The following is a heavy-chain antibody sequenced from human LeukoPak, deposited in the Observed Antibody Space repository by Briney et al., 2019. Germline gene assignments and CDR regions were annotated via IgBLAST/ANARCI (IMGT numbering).Heavy chain of an antibody. V-gene: IGHV1-2*02. CDR2: IDPNSGGT. CDR3: ARTPDYSVTT. CDR1: GYTFTAYY. Sequence: ASVKLSCKVSGYTFTAYYMHWVRQAPGQGLEWMGRIDPNSGGTIYVHKFQGRVAMTRDTSISTAYMELSRLTSDDTAVYYCARTPDYSVTTWGQGTLVTVSS. J-gene: IGHJ5*02. D-gene: IGHD4-11*01.